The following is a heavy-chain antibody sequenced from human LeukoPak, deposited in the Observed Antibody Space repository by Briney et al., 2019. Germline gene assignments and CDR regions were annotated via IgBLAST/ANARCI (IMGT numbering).Heavy chain of an antibody. CDR1: GGSISSSNW. CDR3: ATGIRGD. V-gene: IGHV3-15*07. J-gene: IGHJ4*02. CDR2: IQSKTDGGKT. Sequence: ETLSLTCAVSGGSISSSNWWSWVRQAPGKGLEWVGRIQSKTDGGKTDYAAPVKGRFTISRDDSKNTLYLQMNSLKTEDTAIYYCATGIRGDWGQGTLVTVSS. D-gene: IGHD3-3*02.